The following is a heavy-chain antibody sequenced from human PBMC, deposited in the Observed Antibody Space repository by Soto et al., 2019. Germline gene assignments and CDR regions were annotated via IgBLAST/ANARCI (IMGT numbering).Heavy chain of an antibody. J-gene: IGHJ6*02. CDR2: MNPNSGNT. V-gene: IGHV1-8*01. CDR1: GYTFTSYD. D-gene: IGHD3-22*01. Sequence: QVQLVQSGAEVKKPGASVKVSCKASGYTFTSYDINWVQQATGQGLEWMGWMNPNSGNTGYAQKFQGRVTMTRNTSISTAYMELSSLRSEDTAVYYCARWLLRSGNDWGMDVWGQGTTVTVSS. CDR3: ARWLLRSGNDWGMDV.